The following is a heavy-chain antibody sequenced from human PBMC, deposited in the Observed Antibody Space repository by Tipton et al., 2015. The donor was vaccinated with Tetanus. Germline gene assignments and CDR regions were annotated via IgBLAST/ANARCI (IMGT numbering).Heavy chain of an antibody. CDR2: LYFSGGT. V-gene: IGHV4-39*01. J-gene: IGHJ4*02. D-gene: IGHD3-10*01. CDR3: ARHESLVGGSYDY. Sequence: TLSLTCTVSGGSISSGNYYWGWIRQPPGKGLEWIGSLYFSGGTYYSPPLKSRVTISVDTSNNQFSLKLTSVTAADSAVYYCARHESLVGGSYDYWGQGTLVTVSS. CDR1: GGSISSGNYY.